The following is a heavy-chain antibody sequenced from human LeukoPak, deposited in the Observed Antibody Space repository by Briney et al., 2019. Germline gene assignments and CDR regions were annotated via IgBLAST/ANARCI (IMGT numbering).Heavy chain of an antibody. CDR2: INHSGST. V-gene: IGHV4-34*01. J-gene: IGHJ3*02. D-gene: IGHD3-22*01. CDR1: GGSFSGYY. CDR3: AREYDSSGYYPSDAFDI. Sequence: PSETLSLTCAVYGGSFSGYYWSWIRQPPGKGLEWIGEINHSGSTNYNPSLKSRVTISVDTSKNQCSLKLSSVTAADTAVYYCAREYDSSGYYPSDAFDIWGQGTMVTVSS.